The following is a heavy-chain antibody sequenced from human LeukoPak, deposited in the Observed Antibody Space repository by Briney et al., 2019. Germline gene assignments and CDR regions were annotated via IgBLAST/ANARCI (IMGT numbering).Heavy chain of an antibody. CDR1: GFTFSSYA. Sequence: GGSLRLSCAASGFTFSSYAMHWVRQAPGKGLEWVAGISYDGSNKYYADSVKGRFTISRDNSKNTLYLQMNSLRAEDTAVYYCARDLESSSPYYGMDVWGQGTTVTVSS. CDR2: ISYDGSNK. D-gene: IGHD1-1*01. V-gene: IGHV3-30-3*01. J-gene: IGHJ6*02. CDR3: ARDLESSSPYYGMDV.